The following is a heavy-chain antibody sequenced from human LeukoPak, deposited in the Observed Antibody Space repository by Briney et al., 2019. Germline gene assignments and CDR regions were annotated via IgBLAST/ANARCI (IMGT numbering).Heavy chain of an antibody. CDR1: GYTFTGYY. CDR3: ARAGTTRDYNWFDP. Sequence: GASVKVSCKASGYTFTGYYMHWVRQAPGQGLEWMGWINPKSGGTNYAQKFQGRVTMTRDTSISTTYMELSRLRSDDTAVYYCARAGTTRDYNWFDPWGQGTLVTVSA. CDR2: INPKSGGT. J-gene: IGHJ5*02. V-gene: IGHV1-2*02. D-gene: IGHD1-14*01.